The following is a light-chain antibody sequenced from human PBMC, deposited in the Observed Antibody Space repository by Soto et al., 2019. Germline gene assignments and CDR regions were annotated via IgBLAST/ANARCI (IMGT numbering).Light chain of an antibody. V-gene: IGLV2-11*01. Sequence: QSALTQPRSVSGSHGQSVTISCTGTSSDVGGYGYVSWYQQHPGKAPKLMIYDVYNRPSGVPDRFSGSKSGTTASLTISGLQAEDEAVYYCCSYAGSSTFYVFGTGTKLTVL. CDR2: DVY. CDR1: SSDVGGYGY. J-gene: IGLJ1*01. CDR3: CSYAGSSTFYV.